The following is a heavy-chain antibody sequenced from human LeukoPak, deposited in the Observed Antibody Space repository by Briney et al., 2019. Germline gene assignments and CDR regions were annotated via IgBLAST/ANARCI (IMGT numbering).Heavy chain of an antibody. Sequence: SETLSLTCTVSGGSISSYYWSWIRQPPGKGLEWIGYIYYSRSTHYNPSLKSRVTISVDTSKNQFSLKLSSVTAADTAVYYCARRAYGRYYFDYWGQGTLVTVSS. CDR2: IYYSRST. CDR1: GGSISSYY. V-gene: IGHV4-59*08. CDR3: ARRAYGRYYFDY. J-gene: IGHJ4*02. D-gene: IGHD1-26*01.